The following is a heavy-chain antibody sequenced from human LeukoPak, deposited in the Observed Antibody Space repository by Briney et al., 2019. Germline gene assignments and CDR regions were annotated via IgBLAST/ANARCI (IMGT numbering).Heavy chain of an antibody. CDR3: AKIPQQLVLGYFDY. CDR2: ISGSGGST. D-gene: IGHD6-13*01. Sequence: GGSLRLSCAASGFTFSDYAMTWVRQDPGKGLEWISTISGSGGSTYYADSVKGRFTISRDNSKNTLYLQMNSLRAEDTAVYYCAKIPQQLVLGYFDYWGQGTLVTVSS. V-gene: IGHV3-23*01. CDR1: GFTFSDYA. J-gene: IGHJ4*02.